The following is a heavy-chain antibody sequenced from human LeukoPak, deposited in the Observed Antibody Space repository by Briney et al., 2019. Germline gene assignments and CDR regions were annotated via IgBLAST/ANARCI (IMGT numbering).Heavy chain of an antibody. D-gene: IGHD1-7*01. CDR1: GFTFSSYA. CDR3: ARGKPGTGDY. Sequence: GRSLRLSCAASGFTFSSYAMHWVRQAPGKGLEWVAVISYDGGNKYYADSVKGRFTISRDNSKNTLYPQMNSLRAEDTAVYYCARGKPGTGDYWGQGTLVTVSS. CDR2: ISYDGGNK. V-gene: IGHV3-30-3*01. J-gene: IGHJ4*02.